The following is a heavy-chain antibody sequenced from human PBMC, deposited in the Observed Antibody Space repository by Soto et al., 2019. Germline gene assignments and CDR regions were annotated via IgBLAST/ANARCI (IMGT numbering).Heavy chain of an antibody. CDR2: IDPSDSYT. D-gene: IGHD4-4*01. J-gene: IGHJ6*02. V-gene: IGHV5-10-1*01. Sequence: LKISCRGSGYSFTSYWISWVRQMPGKGLEWMGRIDPSDSYTNYSPSFQGHVTISADKSISTAYLQWSSLKASDTAMYYCARRSNYDYYYGMDVWGQGTTVTVSS. CDR1: GYSFTSYW. CDR3: ARRSNYDYYYGMDV.